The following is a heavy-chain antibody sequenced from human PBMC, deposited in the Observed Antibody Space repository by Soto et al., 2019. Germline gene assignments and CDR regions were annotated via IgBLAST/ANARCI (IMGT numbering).Heavy chain of an antibody. Sequence: GGSLRLSCAASGFTFSSYAMSWVRQAPGKGLEWVSAISGSGGSTYYADSVKGRFTISRDNSKNTLYLQMNSLRAEDTAVYYCATGGATITIFGVVIPKFDYWGQGTLVTVSS. CDR1: GFTFSSYA. CDR3: ATGGATITIFGVVIPKFDY. CDR2: ISGSGGST. V-gene: IGHV3-23*01. D-gene: IGHD3-3*01. J-gene: IGHJ4*02.